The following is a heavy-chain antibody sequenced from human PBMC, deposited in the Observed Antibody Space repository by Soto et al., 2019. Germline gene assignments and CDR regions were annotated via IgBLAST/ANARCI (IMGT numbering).Heavy chain of an antibody. CDR3: PKESLVPAFRQILTN. CDR1: GLNFAGYA. Sequence: VSLILSCEASGLNFAGYAMSWVRQAPGKGLDWVSSLSSSGEKTYYSDSVRGRFTISGDNTKNTVYLQMNTLSADDTAVYFCPKESLVPAFRQILTNWAQGVLVTV. CDR2: LSSSGEKT. J-gene: IGHJ4*02. D-gene: IGHD3-9*01. V-gene: IGHV3-23*01.